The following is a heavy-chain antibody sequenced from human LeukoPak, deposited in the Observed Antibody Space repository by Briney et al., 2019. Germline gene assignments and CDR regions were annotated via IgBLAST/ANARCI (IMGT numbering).Heavy chain of an antibody. CDR2: IIPIFGTA. CDR1: GGTFSSYA. D-gene: IGHD5-18*01. V-gene: IGHV1-69*01. J-gene: IGHJ4*02. CDR3: AINVDTAMVLFDY. Sequence: ASVKVSCKASGGTFSSYAISWVRQAPGQGLEWMGGIIPIFGTANYAQKFQGRVTITAGESTSTAYMELSSLRSEDTAVYYCAINVDTAMVLFDYWGQGTLVTVSS.